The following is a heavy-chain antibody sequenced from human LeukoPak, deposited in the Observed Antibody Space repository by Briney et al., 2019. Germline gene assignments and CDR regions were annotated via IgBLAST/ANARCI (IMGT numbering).Heavy chain of an antibody. D-gene: IGHD6-19*01. Sequence: GGSLRLSCAASGFTFSTYAMSWVRQAPGKGLEWVSYISNSGSVIYYADSVKGRFTISRDNAKNSLYLQMNSLRAGDTAVYYCARDAVTVRAFDIWGQGTMVTVSS. CDR1: GFTFSTYA. V-gene: IGHV3-48*03. CDR3: ARDAVTVRAFDI. J-gene: IGHJ3*02. CDR2: ISNSGSVI.